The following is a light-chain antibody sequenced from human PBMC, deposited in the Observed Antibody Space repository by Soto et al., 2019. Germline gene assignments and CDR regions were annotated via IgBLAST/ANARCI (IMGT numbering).Light chain of an antibody. J-gene: IGKJ1*01. CDR3: QQRANWPPVT. CDR1: QSVSSSY. V-gene: IGKV3D-20*02. Sequence: EIVLTQSPGTLSLSPGERATLSCRASQSVSSSYLAWYQQKPGRAPRLLIYGASNRATGIPDRFSGSGSGTDFTLTITTLEPEDFAVYFCQQRANWPPVTFGQGTKVDIK. CDR2: GAS.